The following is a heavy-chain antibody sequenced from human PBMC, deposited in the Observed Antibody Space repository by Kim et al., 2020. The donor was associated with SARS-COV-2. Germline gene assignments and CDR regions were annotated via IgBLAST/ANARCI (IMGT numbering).Heavy chain of an antibody. Sequence: SVKVSCKASGGTFSSYAISWVRQAPGQGLEWMGGIIPIFGTANYAQKFQGRVTITADESTSTAYMELSSLRSEDTAVYYCAIRFRGYSYGRPYYYYGMDVWGQGTTVTVSS. CDR3: AIRFRGYSYGRPYYYYGMDV. CDR1: GGTFSSYA. CDR2: IIPIFGTA. J-gene: IGHJ6*02. V-gene: IGHV1-69*13. D-gene: IGHD5-18*01.